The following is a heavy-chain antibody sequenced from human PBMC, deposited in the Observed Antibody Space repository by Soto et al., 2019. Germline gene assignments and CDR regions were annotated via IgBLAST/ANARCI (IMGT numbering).Heavy chain of an antibody. CDR1: GGSISSSSYH. CDR2: IYYSGST. Sequence: PSETLSLTCTVSGGSISSSSYHWGWIRQPPGKGLEWIGSIYYSGSTYYNPSLKSRVTISVDTSKNQFSLKLSSVTAADTAVYYCARHIHHPGSSLLDYWGQGTLVTVSS. CDR3: ARHIHHPGSSLLDY. D-gene: IGHD5-18*01. V-gene: IGHV4-39*01. J-gene: IGHJ4*02.